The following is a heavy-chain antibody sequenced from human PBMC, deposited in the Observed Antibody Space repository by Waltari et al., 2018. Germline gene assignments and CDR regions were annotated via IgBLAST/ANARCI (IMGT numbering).Heavy chain of an antibody. V-gene: IGHV4-38-2*02. CDR1: GYSISSGYF. CDR2: IHRSGDT. J-gene: IGHJ4*02. D-gene: IGHD5-12*01. Sequence: QVQLQESGPGLVKPSETLSLSCTVSGYSISSGYFWDWVRQPPGKGLEWIASIHRSGDTYYSPSLKSRFTISVDTSRNQFSLNLSSVTASDTAVYYCASAAALRSPYYWGQGTLVTVSS. CDR3: ASAAALRSPYY.